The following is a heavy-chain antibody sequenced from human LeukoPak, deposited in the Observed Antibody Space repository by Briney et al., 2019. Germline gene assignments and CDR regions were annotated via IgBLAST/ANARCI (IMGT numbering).Heavy chain of an antibody. D-gene: IGHD5-18*01. J-gene: IGHJ6*02. V-gene: IGHV4-59*01. CDR3: AREYRGYSYGSHYYYGMDV. CDR2: IYYSGST. Sequence: PETLSLTCTVSGGSISSYYWSWIRQPPGKGLEWIGYIYYSGSTNYNPSLKSRVTISVDTSKNQFSLKLSSVTAADTAVYYCAREYRGYSYGSHYYYGMDVWGQGTTVTVSS. CDR1: GGSISSYY.